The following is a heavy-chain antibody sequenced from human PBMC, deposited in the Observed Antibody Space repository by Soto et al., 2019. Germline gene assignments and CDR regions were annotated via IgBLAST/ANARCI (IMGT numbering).Heavy chain of an antibody. CDR2: ISHEGSRK. J-gene: IGHJ6*02. D-gene: IGHD7-27*01. CDR3: AKDRAPLGNYGMDV. V-gene: IGHV3-30*18. Sequence: QVKLVESGGGVVQPGRSLRLSCAASGFTFSTYGMHWVRQAPGKGLDWVAVISHEGSRKYYGDSVKGRFTISRDNSKKTLYLQMNSLRPEDTAVYSCAKDRAPLGNYGMDVWGQGATVTVSS. CDR1: GFTFSTYG.